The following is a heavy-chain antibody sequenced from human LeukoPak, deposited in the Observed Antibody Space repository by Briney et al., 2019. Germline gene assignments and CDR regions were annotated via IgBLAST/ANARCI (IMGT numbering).Heavy chain of an antibody. D-gene: IGHD3-10*02. V-gene: IGHV3-33*08. J-gene: IGHJ6*02. CDR1: GFTFSSYW. CDR3: ARDQGAMFPYFYYNYGMDV. CDR2: IWYDGSNK. Sequence: GGSLRLSCEASGFTFSSYWMSWVRQAPGKGLEWVAVIWYDGSNKYYADSVKGRFTISRDNSKNTLYLQMNSLRAEDTAMYYCARDQGAMFPYFYYNYGMDVWGQGTTVTVSS.